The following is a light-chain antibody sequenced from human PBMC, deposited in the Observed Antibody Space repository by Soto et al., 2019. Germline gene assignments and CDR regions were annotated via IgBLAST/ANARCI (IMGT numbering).Light chain of an antibody. J-gene: IGKJ1*01. V-gene: IGKV3-11*01. CDR2: DAS. CDR3: QQRTDRPPWT. CDR1: QSIGLA. Sequence: EIVLTQSPATLSLSPGERATLFCRASQSIGLAIAWYQHKPGQAPRLLIFDASQRATGIPARFRGSGSGTDFTLSISSLEPEDFAVYYCQQRTDRPPWTFGQGTKVDIK.